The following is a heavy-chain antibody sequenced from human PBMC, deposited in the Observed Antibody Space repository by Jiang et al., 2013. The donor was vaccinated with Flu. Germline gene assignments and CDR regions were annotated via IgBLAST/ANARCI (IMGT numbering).Heavy chain of an antibody. CDR3: ARIQGYSGSYPFDY. CDR1: GFSVSDPRMG. J-gene: IGHJ4*02. Sequence: KPTQTLTLTCSVSGFSVSDPRMGVSWIRQTPGKALEWLAHIFSKDEKSYNTSLKGRLTISKDTSRSQVVLTMTNMDPVDTATYYCARIQGYSGSYPFDYWGQGTLVIVSS. D-gene: IGHD5-12*01. CDR2: IFSKDEK. V-gene: IGHV2-26*01.